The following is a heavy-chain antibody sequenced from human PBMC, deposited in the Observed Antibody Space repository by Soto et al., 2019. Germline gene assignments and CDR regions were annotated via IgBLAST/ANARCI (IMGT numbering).Heavy chain of an antibody. J-gene: IGHJ4*02. CDR3: ARDQHYDFWSGYRPGLRVGYFDY. CDR1: GGSISSGGYY. CDR2: IYYSGST. D-gene: IGHD3-3*01. Sequence: SETLSLTCTVSGGSISSGGYYWSWIRQHPGKGLEWIGYIYYSGSTYYNPSLKSRVTISVDTSKNQFSLKLSSVTAADTAVYYCARDQHYDFWSGYRPGLRVGYFDYWGQGTLVTVSS. V-gene: IGHV4-31*03.